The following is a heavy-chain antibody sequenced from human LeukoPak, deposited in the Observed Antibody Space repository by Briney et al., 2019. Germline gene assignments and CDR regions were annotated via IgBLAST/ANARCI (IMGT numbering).Heavy chain of an antibody. J-gene: IGHJ4*02. CDR1: GLTFTNAW. CDR2: IASKTDGGAT. V-gene: IGHV3-15*07. CDR3: TTGIRVD. D-gene: IGHD3-10*01. Sequence: PGGSLRLSCSASGLTFTNAWMNWVRQAPGEGLDWVGRIASKTDGGATDYAAPVKGRFTISRDDSKNTLNLQMNSLKTENTAVYYCTTGIRVDWGQGTLVTVSS.